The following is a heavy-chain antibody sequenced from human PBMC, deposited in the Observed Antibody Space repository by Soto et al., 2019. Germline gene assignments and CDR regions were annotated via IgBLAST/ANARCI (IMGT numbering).Heavy chain of an antibody. CDR1: GGSISSGGYS. J-gene: IGHJ5*02. CDR2: IYHSGGT. Sequence: QLQLQESGSGLVKPSQTLSLTCAVSGGSISSGGYSWSWIRQPPGKGLEWIGYIYHSGGTYYNPSLKSRVTISLDRWTNRSSLKLRSVTAADTAVYFCARVPYPGGQGTLVTVSS. CDR3: ARVPYP. V-gene: IGHV4-30-2*01.